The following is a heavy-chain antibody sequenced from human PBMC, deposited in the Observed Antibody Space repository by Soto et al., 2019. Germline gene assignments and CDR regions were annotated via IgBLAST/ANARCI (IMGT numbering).Heavy chain of an antibody. Sequence: GGPLRLSCAASGFTFSSYSMNWVRQAPGKGLEWVSSISSSSSYIYYADSVKGRFTISRDNAKNSLYLQMNSLRAADTAVYYCARDRVKFWSGYYMVCAFDIWGQGTMVTVSS. J-gene: IGHJ3*02. CDR1: GFTFSSYS. D-gene: IGHD3-3*01. V-gene: IGHV3-21*04. CDR3: ARDRVKFWSGYYMVCAFDI. CDR2: ISSSSSYI.